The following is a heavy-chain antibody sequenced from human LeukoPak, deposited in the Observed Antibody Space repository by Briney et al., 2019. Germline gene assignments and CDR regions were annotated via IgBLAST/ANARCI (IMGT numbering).Heavy chain of an antibody. CDR3: ARSSGYSYYYYMDV. V-gene: IGHV1-69*05. CDR1: GGTFSSYA. D-gene: IGHD3-22*01. Sequence: SVKVSCKASGGTFSSYAISWVRQAPGQGLEWMGGITPILGAANYAPKFQGRVTITTDESTSTAYMELSSLRSEDTAIYYCARSSGYSYYYYMDVWGKGTTVTVPS. CDR2: ITPILGAA. J-gene: IGHJ6*03.